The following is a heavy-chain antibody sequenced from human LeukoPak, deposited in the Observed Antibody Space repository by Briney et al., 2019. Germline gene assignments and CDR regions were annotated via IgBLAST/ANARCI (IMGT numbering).Heavy chain of an antibody. J-gene: IGHJ4*02. CDR1: GFTFGSYG. CDR3: AKEAAYCGGDCYSGSDY. D-gene: IGHD2-21*02. Sequence: GGSLRLSCAASGFTFGSYGMHWVRQAPGKGLEWVAFISYDGSNKYYADSVKGRFTISRDNSKNTLYLQMNSLRAEDTAMYYCAKEAAYCGGDCYSGSDYWGQGTLATVSS. CDR2: ISYDGSNK. V-gene: IGHV3-30*18.